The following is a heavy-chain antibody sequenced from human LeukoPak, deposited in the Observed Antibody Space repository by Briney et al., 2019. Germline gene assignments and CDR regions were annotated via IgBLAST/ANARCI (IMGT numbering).Heavy chain of an antibody. Sequence: GGSLRLSCAASGFTFSSYEMNWVRQAPGKGLEWVANIKQDGNEKYYADSVKGRFTISRDNAKNSLDLQMNSLRAEDTAVYYCARDTLGEGEDANYAVYYFDYWGQGSVVTASS. J-gene: IGHJ4*02. D-gene: IGHD4/OR15-4a*01. CDR3: ARDTLGEGEDANYAVYYFDY. V-gene: IGHV3-7*01. CDR2: IKQDGNEK. CDR1: GFTFSSYE.